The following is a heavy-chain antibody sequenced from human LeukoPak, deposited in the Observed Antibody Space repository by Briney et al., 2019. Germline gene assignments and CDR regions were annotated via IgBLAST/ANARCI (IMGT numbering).Heavy chain of an antibody. CDR2: IRSKAYGGTT. CDR3: TRDLGYCSSTSCYEGYFDY. CDR1: GFTFGDYA. J-gene: IGHJ4*02. Sequence: PGGSLRLSCTASGFTFGDYAMSWFRQAPGKGLEWVGFIRSKAYGGTTEYAASVKGRFTISRDDSKSIAYLQMNSLKTEDTAVYYCTRDLGYCSSTSCYEGYFDYWGQGTLVTVSS. V-gene: IGHV3-49*03. D-gene: IGHD2-2*01.